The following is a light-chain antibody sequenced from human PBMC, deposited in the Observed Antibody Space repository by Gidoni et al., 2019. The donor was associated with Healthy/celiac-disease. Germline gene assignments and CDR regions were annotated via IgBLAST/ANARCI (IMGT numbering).Light chain of an antibody. CDR2: GAS. CDR3: QQYGSSPPYT. V-gene: IGKV3-20*01. Sequence: EIVLTQSPGTLSLSPGERATLSCRASQSVSSSYLAWYQQKPGQAPRLLIYGASSRATGIPDRLSGGGSGTDFTLTISRREPEDFAVYYCQQYGSSPPYTFGQGTKLEIK. CDR1: QSVSSSY. J-gene: IGKJ2*01.